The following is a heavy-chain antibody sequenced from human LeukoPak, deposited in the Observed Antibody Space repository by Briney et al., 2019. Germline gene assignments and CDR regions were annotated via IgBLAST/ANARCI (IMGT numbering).Heavy chain of an antibody. V-gene: IGHV3-21*01. CDR2: ISGSSNYI. CDR1: GFTFSSYS. CDR3: AMRDGSNPYY. D-gene: IGHD5-24*01. Sequence: GGSLRLSCAASGFTFSSYSINWVRQAPGKGLEWVSSISGSSNYIYYADSVKGRFTISRDNAKNSLYLQMNSLRAEDTAVYYCAMRDGSNPYYWGQGTLVTVSS. J-gene: IGHJ4*02.